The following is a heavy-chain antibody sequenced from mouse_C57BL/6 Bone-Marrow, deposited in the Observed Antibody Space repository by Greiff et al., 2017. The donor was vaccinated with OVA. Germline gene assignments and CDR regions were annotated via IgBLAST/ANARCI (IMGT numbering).Heavy chain of an antibody. J-gene: IGHJ3*01. CDR2: FHPYNDDT. Sequence: VKLMESGAELVKPGASVKMSCKASGYTFTTYPIEWMKQNHGKSLEWIGNFHPYNDDTKYNEKFKGKATLTVEKSSSTVYLELSRLTSDDSAVYYCAVLWLRRAAFAYWGQGTLVTVSA. CDR1: GYTFTTYP. CDR3: AVLWLRRAAFAY. V-gene: IGHV1-47*01. D-gene: IGHD2-2*01.